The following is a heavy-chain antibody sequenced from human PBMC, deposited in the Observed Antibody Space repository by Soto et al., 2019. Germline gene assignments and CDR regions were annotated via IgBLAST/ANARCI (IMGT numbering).Heavy chain of an antibody. D-gene: IGHD2-2*01. Sequence: PGGSLRLSCAASGFTFSSYSMNWVRQASGKGLEWVSSISSSSSYMYYADSVKGRFTISRDNAKNSLYLQMNSLRAEDSAVYYFAREPGVPTRDFDWFDPWGQGTRVTVSS. J-gene: IGHJ5*02. CDR1: GFTFSSYS. CDR3: AREPGVPTRDFDWFDP. V-gene: IGHV3-21*01. CDR2: ISSSSSYM.